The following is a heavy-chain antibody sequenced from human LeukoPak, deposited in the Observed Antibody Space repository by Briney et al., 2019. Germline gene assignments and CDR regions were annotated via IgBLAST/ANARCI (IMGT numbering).Heavy chain of an antibody. CDR3: AKRPHCSSTSCHYYYYMDV. CDR1: GFTFSTYA. V-gene: IGHV3-23*01. Sequence: PGGSLRLSCAASGFTFSTYAMSWVRQTPGKGLEWVSSITSRDGTTYYADSVKGRFSISRDNSKNTLYLQMNSLRAEDTAVYYCAKRPHCSSTSCHYYYYMDVWGKGTTVTVSS. CDR2: ITSRDGTT. J-gene: IGHJ6*03. D-gene: IGHD2-2*01.